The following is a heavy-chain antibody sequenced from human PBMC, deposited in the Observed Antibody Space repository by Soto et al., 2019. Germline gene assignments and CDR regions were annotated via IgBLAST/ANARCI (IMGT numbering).Heavy chain of an antibody. Sequence: SETLSLTCTVSGVSITSYFWSWIRQTPGKGLDWIGSISFSGATYSNPSLKGRAALSVDTSENHLSLTLNSVTAADTAVYFCATESGSTYGYFDYWGQGTQVTVSS. V-gene: IGHV4-59*08. CDR3: ATESGSTYGYFDY. J-gene: IGHJ4*02. CDR2: ISFSGAT. D-gene: IGHD4-17*01. CDR1: GVSITSYF.